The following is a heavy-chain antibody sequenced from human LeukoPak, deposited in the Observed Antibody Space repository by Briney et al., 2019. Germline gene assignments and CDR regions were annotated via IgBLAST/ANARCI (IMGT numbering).Heavy chain of an antibody. CDR3: ARYIVSYPHDAFDI. Sequence: SETLSLTCTVSGGSLSSYYWSWIRQPPGKGLEWIGYIYYSGSTSYNPSLKSRVTISVDTSKKQFFLKLSSVTAADTAFYYCARYIVSYPHDAFDIWGQGTMVTVSS. D-gene: IGHD1-26*01. J-gene: IGHJ3*02. CDR1: GGSLSSYY. V-gene: IGHV4-59*01. CDR2: IYYSGST.